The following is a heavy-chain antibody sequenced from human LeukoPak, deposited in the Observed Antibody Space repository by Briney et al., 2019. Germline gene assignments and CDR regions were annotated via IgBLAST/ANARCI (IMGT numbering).Heavy chain of an antibody. J-gene: IGHJ2*01. V-gene: IGHV3-23*01. D-gene: IGHD1-26*01. Sequence: GGSLRLSCVASGFSFSNYAMSWVRQSPGQGLQWVSVINDRSNFKVYADSVKGRFTISRDNSQNTLYLEMNSLRADDTAIYYCAKDRTVGASYWYFDLWGRGTLVTVSS. CDR1: GFSFSNYA. CDR2: INDRSNFK. CDR3: AKDRTVGASYWYFDL.